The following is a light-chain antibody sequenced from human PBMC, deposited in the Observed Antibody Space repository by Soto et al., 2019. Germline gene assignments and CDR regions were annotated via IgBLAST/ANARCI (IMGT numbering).Light chain of an antibody. Sequence: EIVLTQSPGTLSLSPGERATLSCRASQSVSSNYLAWYQQKPGQAPRLLIYGASSRATGIPDRFSGSGSGTDFTLTISRLEPEDFAVYYCQQYVDSPPLTFGGGTKVEIK. CDR1: QSVSSNY. CDR2: GAS. J-gene: IGKJ4*01. CDR3: QQYVDSPPLT. V-gene: IGKV3-20*01.